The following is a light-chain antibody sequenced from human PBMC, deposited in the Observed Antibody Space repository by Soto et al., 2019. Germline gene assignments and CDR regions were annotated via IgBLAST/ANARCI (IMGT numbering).Light chain of an antibody. Sequence: QSVLTQPASVSGSPGQSITISCTGTSSDVGRYNYVSWHQQHPGKAPKLMIYDVTNRPSGISNRFSGSKSGNTASLTISGLQAEDEADYYCSSYTSNKTLVVFGGGTKLTV. V-gene: IGLV2-14*01. J-gene: IGLJ2*01. CDR3: SSYTSNKTLVV. CDR2: DVT. CDR1: SSDVGRYNY.